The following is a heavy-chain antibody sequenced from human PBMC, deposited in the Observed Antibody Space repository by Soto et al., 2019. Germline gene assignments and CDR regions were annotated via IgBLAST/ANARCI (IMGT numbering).Heavy chain of an antibody. J-gene: IGHJ3*02. Sequence: SETLSLTGTVYGGSISSYYWSWIRQPPGKRLAWIGYIYSSGSTYYNSSLKSRVIISVGRSKNHFFMKLTSVTAADTAVYYSATYRKFFQIWGQGTKVTVSS. CDR3: ATYRKFFQI. CDR1: GGSISSYY. V-gene: IGHV4-59*12. CDR2: IYSSGST.